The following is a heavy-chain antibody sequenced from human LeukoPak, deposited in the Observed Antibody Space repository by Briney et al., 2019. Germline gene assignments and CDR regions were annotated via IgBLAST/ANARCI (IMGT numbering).Heavy chain of an antibody. D-gene: IGHD2-15*01. J-gene: IGHJ4*02. CDR1: GFTFSNAW. V-gene: IGHV3-15*01. CDR2: IKSKTDGGTT. CDR3: TTDQHMRCSGGSCPGYYYFDY. Sequence: PGGSLRLSCAASGFTFSNAWMSWVRQAPGKGLEWVGRIKSKTDGGTTDYAAPVKGRFTISRDDSKNTLYLQMNSLKTEDTAVYYCTTDQHMRCSGGSCPGYYYFDYWGQGTLVTVSS.